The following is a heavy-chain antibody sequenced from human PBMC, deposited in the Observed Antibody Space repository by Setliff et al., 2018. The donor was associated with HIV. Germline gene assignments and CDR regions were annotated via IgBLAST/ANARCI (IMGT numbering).Heavy chain of an antibody. V-gene: IGHV1-69*04. CDR3: AAARLLNDYRDPGAYYFDF. J-gene: IGHJ4*02. D-gene: IGHD4-4*01. CDR1: GGTFSNYG. CDR2: IIPRFDIT. Sequence: SVKVSCKTSGGTFSNYGTNWVRQAPGQGLEWMGRIIPRFDITNYPQKFQGRVRLTADKSTSTAYLELSSLRSEDTAVYYCAAARLLNDYRDPGAYYFDFWGQGTPVTVSS.